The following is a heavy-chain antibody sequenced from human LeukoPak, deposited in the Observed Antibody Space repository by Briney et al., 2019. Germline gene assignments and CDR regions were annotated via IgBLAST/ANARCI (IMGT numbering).Heavy chain of an antibody. CDR2: INHSGST. J-gene: IGHJ5*02. D-gene: IGHD6-6*01. V-gene: IGHV4-34*01. CDR3: ARGVGSSSSLSWFDP. CDR1: GGSFSGCY. Sequence: SETLSLTCAVYGGSFSGCYWSWIRQPPGKGLEWIGEINHSGSTNYNPSLKSRVTISVDTSKNQFSLKLGSVTAADTAVYYCARGVGSSSSLSWFDPWGQGTLVTVSS.